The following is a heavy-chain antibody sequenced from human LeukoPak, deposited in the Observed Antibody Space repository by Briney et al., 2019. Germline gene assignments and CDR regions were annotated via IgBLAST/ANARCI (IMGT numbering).Heavy chain of an antibody. V-gene: IGHV3-11*06. J-gene: IGHJ4*02. Sequence: GGSLRLSCAASGFTFSDYYMSWIRQAPGKGLEWVSYTSSSSSYTNYADSVKGRFTISRDNAKNSLYLQMNSLRAEDTAVYYCARGVAAAGTRARKTYYFDYWGQGTLVTVSS. CDR2: TSSSSSYT. D-gene: IGHD6-13*01. CDR3: ARGVAAAGTRARKTYYFDY. CDR1: GFTFSDYY.